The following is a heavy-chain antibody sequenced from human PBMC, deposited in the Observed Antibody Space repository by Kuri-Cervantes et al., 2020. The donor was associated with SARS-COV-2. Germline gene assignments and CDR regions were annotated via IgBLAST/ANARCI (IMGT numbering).Heavy chain of an antibody. D-gene: IGHD5-18*01. CDR1: GFTFSSYW. V-gene: IGHV3-7*01. CDR2: IKQDGSEK. J-gene: IGHJ4*02. Sequence: GESLKISCAASGFTFSSYWMSWVRQAPGKGLEWVANIKQDGSEKYYVDSVKGRFTISRDNAKNPLYLQMNSLRAEDTAVYYCVGETDTAMAFFDYWGQGTLVTVSS. CDR3: VGETDTAMAFFDY.